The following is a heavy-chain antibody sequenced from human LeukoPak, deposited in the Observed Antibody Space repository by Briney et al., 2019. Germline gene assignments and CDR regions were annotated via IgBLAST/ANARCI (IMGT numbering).Heavy chain of an antibody. CDR2: ISGSGGST. Sequence: GGSLLLSCASSGFTFSSYAMSWVRPAPGKGLEWVSAISGSGGSTYYADSVKGRFTISRDNSKNTLYLQMNSLRAEDTAVYYCAKRVNYYDSSGYSDYWGQGTLVTVSS. V-gene: IGHV3-23*01. J-gene: IGHJ4*02. D-gene: IGHD3-22*01. CDR1: GFTFSSYA. CDR3: AKRVNYYDSSGYSDY.